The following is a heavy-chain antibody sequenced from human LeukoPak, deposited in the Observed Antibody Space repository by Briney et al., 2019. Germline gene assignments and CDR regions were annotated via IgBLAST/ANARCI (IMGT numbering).Heavy chain of an antibody. J-gene: IGHJ4*02. CDR3: ARARNNYDSSGYSALDC. V-gene: IGHV3-33*01. Sequence: GGSLRLSCAASSGLLFISHGMHWVRQTPGKGLEWVAVIWYDGSNKWYADSVKGRFTISRDNSKNTLYLQMGSLRAEDTAVYYCARARNNYDSSGYSALDCWGQGTLVTVSS. D-gene: IGHD3-22*01. CDR2: IWYDGSNK. CDR1: GLLFISHG.